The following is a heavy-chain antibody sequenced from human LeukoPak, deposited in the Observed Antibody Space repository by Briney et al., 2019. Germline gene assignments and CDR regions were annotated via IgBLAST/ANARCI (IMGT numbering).Heavy chain of an antibody. Sequence: PSQTLSLTCTVSGGSISSGDYYWGWIRQPPGKGLEWIGYIYYSGSTYYNPSLKSRVTISLDTSKNQFSLKLSSVTAADTAVYYCARDPVTTVTTFDYWGQGTLVTVSS. CDR2: IYYSGST. J-gene: IGHJ4*02. D-gene: IGHD4-17*01. CDR1: GGSISSGDYY. V-gene: IGHV4-30-4*08. CDR3: ARDPVTTVTTFDY.